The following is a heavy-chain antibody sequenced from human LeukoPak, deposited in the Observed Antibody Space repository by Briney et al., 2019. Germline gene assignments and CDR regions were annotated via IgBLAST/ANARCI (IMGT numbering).Heavy chain of an antibody. Sequence: SVKVSCKASGYTFTSYGISWVRQAPGQGLEWMGRIIPILGIANYAQKFQGRVTITADKSTSTAYMELSSLRSEDTAVYYCASILTTVTSSYWGQGTLVTVSS. J-gene: IGHJ4*02. D-gene: IGHD4-17*01. CDR3: ASILTTVTSSY. V-gene: IGHV1-69*04. CDR2: IIPILGIA. CDR1: GYTFTSYG.